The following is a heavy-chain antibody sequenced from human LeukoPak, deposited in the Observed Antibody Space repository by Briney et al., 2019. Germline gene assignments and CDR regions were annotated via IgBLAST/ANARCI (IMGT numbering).Heavy chain of an antibody. Sequence: ASVKVSCKASGYTFTNYYMHWVRQAPGQGLEWXXXXXXSGGSATYAQKFQDRITMTWDTSTTTVHMGVNSLTSEDTAVYYCTRGGGVTISGVPPFDPWGQGTLVTVS. CDR2: XXXSGGSA. V-gene: IGHV1-46*01. CDR3: TRGGGVTISGVPPFDP. CDR1: GYTFTNYY. D-gene: IGHD3-3*01. J-gene: IGHJ5*02.